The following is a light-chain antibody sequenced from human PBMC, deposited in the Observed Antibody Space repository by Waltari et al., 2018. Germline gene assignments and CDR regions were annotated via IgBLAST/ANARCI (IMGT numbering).Light chain of an antibody. Sequence: DIQMTQSPSSLSASVGDTVTITCQASQGIGNNLNWYQQKPGKAPKLLIYKTSSLQSGIPSRFSGSGSGTDFSLNISSLQPEDFATYYCQQGYSYPFTFGGGTKVEIK. J-gene: IGKJ4*01. CDR2: KTS. CDR1: QGIGNN. CDR3: QQGYSYPFT. V-gene: IGKV1-39*01.